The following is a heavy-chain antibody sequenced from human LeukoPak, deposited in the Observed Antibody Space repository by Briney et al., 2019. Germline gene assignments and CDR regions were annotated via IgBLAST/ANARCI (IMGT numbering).Heavy chain of an antibody. D-gene: IGHD3-10*01. CDR3: ARDRGRITYFDY. CDR1: GFTFSSYA. J-gene: IGHJ4*02. V-gene: IGHV3-23*01. Sequence: GGSLRLSCAASGFTFSSYAMSWVRQAPGKGLEWVSAISGSGGSTYYADSVKGRFTISRDNSKNTLYLQMNSLRAEDTAVYYCARDRGRITYFDYWGQGTLVTVSS. CDR2: ISGSGGST.